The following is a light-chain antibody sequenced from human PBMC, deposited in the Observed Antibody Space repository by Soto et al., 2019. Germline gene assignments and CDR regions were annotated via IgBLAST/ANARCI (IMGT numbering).Light chain of an antibody. V-gene: IGKV3-20*01. CDR3: QQYASSPYT. CDR1: QSVSSSY. CDR2: GAS. Sequence: EIVFTESPGTLSLPPGEGASLSCRAGQSVSSSYLAWYQQKPGQAPRLLIYGASNRATGIPDRFSGRESGTDFTLTITTLEPEDSAVYFCQQYASSPYTFGQGTKVDIK. J-gene: IGKJ2*01.